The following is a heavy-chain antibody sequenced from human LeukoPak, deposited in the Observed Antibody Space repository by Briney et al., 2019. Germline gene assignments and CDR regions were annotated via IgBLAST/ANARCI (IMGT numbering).Heavy chain of an antibody. Sequence: VASVKVSCKASRYTFTSYDINWVRQATGQGLEWMGWMNPNSGNTGYAQKFQGRVTMTRNTSISTAYMELSSLRSEDTAVYYCARGGSGSYVGGHDYWGQGTLVTVSS. J-gene: IGHJ4*02. V-gene: IGHV1-8*01. CDR1: RYTFTSYD. D-gene: IGHD1-26*01. CDR3: ARGGSGSYVGGHDY. CDR2: MNPNSGNT.